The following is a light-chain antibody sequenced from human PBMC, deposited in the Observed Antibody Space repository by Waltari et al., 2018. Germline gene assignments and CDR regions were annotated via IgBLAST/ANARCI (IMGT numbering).Light chain of an antibody. V-gene: IGLV2-8*01. CDR2: EVD. J-gene: IGLJ3*02. Sequence: QSALTQPPSASGSAGQSVTISCTGTTTDPRNFKYVSWYQQHPGKAPKLILYEVDRRPSGVPDRFSGSKSGDAASLSISGLLAEDEAYYYCSSYTSSSTWVFGGGTKLTVL. CDR1: TTDPRNFKY. CDR3: SSYTSSSTWV.